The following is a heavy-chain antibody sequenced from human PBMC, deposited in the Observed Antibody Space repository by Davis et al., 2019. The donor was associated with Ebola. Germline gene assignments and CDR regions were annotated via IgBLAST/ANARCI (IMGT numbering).Heavy chain of an antibody. Sequence: SETLSLTCAVYGGSFSGYYWSWIRQPPGKGLEWIGEINHSGSTNYNPSLKSRVTISVDTSKNQFSLKLSSVTAADTAVYYCARRGFWSGYHAFDIWGQWTMVTVSS. CDR2: INHSGST. J-gene: IGHJ3*02. V-gene: IGHV4-34*01. D-gene: IGHD3-3*01. CDR1: GGSFSGYY. CDR3: ARRGFWSGYHAFDI.